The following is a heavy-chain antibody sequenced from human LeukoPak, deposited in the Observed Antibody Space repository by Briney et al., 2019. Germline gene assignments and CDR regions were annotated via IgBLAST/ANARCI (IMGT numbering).Heavy chain of an antibody. CDR2: INPNIGGT. CDR3: ARDQRFLEWSSYYYYGMDV. CDR1: GYTFTGYY. Sequence: ASVKVSCKASGYTFTGYYMHWVRQAPGQGLEGMGWINPNIGGTNYAQKFQGRVTMTRDTSISTAYMELSRLRSDDTAVYYCARDQRFLEWSSYYYYGMDVWGQGTTVTVSS. V-gene: IGHV1-2*02. D-gene: IGHD3-3*01. J-gene: IGHJ6*02.